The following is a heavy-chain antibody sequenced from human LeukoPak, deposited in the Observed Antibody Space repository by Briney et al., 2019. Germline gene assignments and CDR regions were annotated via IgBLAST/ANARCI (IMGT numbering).Heavy chain of an antibody. J-gene: IGHJ4*02. D-gene: IGHD6-19*01. CDR3: ARDHGGWYFDY. CDR1: GFTFSSYA. V-gene: IGHV3-30*04. CDR2: ISYDGSNK. Sequence: GGSLRLSCAASGFTFSSYAMRWVRQAPGKGLEWVAVISYDGSNKYYADSVKGRFTISRDNSKNTLYLQMNSLRAEDTAVYYCARDHGGWYFDYWGQGTLVTVSS.